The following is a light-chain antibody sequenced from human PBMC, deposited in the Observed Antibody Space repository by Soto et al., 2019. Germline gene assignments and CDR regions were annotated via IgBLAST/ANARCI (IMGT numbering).Light chain of an antibody. J-gene: IGKJ3*01. CDR3: QQYHSLPTT. CDR1: QSITTTY. V-gene: IGKV3-20*01. Sequence: EIVLTQSPGTLSLSPGERATLSCRASQSITTTYLAWYQQKPGQAPRLLIYGASNRATGIPDGFSGSGSGTDFTLTINRLEPEDFTVYYCQQYHSLPTTFGPGTKVDI. CDR2: GAS.